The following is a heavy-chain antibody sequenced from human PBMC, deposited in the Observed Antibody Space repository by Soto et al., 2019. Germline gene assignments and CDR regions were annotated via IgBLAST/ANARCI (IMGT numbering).Heavy chain of an antibody. D-gene: IGHD4-17*01. CDR1: GGSISSSNW. J-gene: IGHJ5*02. CDR3: ARVVSYGDYYRWVSPLGPRRGWFDP. V-gene: IGHV4-4*02. CDR2: IYHSGST. Sequence: QVQLQESGPGLVKPSGTLSLTCAVSGGSISSSNWWSWVRQPPGKGLEWIGEIYHSGSTNYNPSLKSRVTISVDKSKNQFSLKLSSVTAADTAVYYCARVVSYGDYYRWVSPLGPRRGWFDPWGQGTLVTVSS.